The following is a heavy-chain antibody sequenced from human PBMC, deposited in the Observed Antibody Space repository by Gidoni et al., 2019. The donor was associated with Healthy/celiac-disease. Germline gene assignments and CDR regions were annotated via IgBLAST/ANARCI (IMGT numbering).Heavy chain of an antibody. J-gene: IGHJ4*02. V-gene: IGHV4-4*02. CDR1: AGSSSSSNW. CDR2: IYHSGST. D-gene: IGHD4-17*01. Sequence: QVQLQESGPGLVKPSGSLSLTCEVSAGSSSSSNWWSWVRQPPGKGLEWIGEIYHSGSTNYNPSLKSRVTISVDKSKNQFSLKLSSVTAADTAVYYCAKRSYGDYPTDYWGQGTLVTVSS. CDR3: AKRSYGDYPTDY.